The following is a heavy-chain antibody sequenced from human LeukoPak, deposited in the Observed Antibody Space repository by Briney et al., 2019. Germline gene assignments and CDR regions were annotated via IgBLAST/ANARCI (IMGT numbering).Heavy chain of an antibody. CDR2: IREDGGET. Sequence: GGSLRLSCAASGFTFRSYWMTWVRQAPGKGLEWVANIREDGGETYYVDSVKGRFTISRDNAKNSLYLQMNSLRAEDTAVYYCARDRFSVMPRASFDIWGQGTLVTVSS. V-gene: IGHV3-7*01. CDR3: ARDRFSVMPRASFDI. CDR1: GFTFRSYW. J-gene: IGHJ3*02. D-gene: IGHD1-26*01.